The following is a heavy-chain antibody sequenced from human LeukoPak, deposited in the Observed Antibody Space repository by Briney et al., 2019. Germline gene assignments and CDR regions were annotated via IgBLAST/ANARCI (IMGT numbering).Heavy chain of an antibody. CDR1: GGSFSSGLYY. CDR3: ARDSRRDGYNLDY. CDR2: IYISGST. V-gene: IGHV4-61*02. J-gene: IGHJ4*02. D-gene: IGHD5-24*01. Sequence: SETLSLTCTVSGGSFSSGLYYWTWIRQPAGKGLEWIGRIYISGSTNYNPSLKSRVTISRDTSKNEFSLKLSSVTAADTAVYYCARDSRRDGYNLDYWGRGTLVTVSS.